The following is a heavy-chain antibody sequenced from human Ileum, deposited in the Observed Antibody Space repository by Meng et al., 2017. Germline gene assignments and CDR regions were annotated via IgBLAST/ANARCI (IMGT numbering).Heavy chain of an antibody. J-gene: IGHJ4*02. Sequence: VGLPESGPGLVRPSETLSLSCTVSGASVNFGLYFWGWIRQSPGKTLEWIGHTYYTGLTNYNPSLKSRVAISLDASKNQFSLKLNSVSAADSAVYFCARTYNTPFFDSWGQGTLVTVSS. D-gene: IGHD1-14*01. V-gene: IGHV4-61*01. CDR2: TYYTGLT. CDR3: ARTYNTPFFDS. CDR1: GASVNFGLYF.